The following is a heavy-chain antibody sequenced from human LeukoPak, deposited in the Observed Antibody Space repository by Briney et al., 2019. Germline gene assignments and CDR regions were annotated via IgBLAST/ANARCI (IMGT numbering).Heavy chain of an antibody. V-gene: IGHV7-4-1*02. CDR3: ARDLFRSWYDY. CDR2: INTNTGNP. CDR1: GYTFTSYG. J-gene: IGHJ4*02. D-gene: IGHD6-13*01. Sequence: ASVKVSCKASGYTFTSYGISWVRQAPGQGLEWMGWINTNTGNPTYAQGFTGRFVFSLDTSVSTAYLQISSLKAEDTAVYYCARDLFRSWYDYWGQGTLVTVSS.